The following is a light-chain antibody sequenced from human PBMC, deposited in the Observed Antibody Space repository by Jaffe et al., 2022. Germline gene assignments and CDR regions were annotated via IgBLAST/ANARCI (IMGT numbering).Light chain of an antibody. CDR2: SAS. CDR1: QSVSSN. V-gene: IGKV3-15*01. CDR3: QQYHDWPWT. J-gene: IGKJ1*01. Sequence: EIVMTQSPATLSVSPGERATLSCRASQSVSSNLAWYQQKPGQAPRLLIYSASTRATGIPARFSGSGSGTEFTLTISSLQSEDVAVYHCQQYHDWPWTFGQGTKVEIK.